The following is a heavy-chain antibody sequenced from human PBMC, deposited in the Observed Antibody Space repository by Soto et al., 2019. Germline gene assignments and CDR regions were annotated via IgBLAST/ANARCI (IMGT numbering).Heavy chain of an antibody. J-gene: IGHJ4*02. V-gene: IGHV4-59*01. D-gene: IGHD3-16*02. Sequence: SETLSLTCPVASGTSSDFCGRWIRPPPGKGLEWIGYISSSGNTNYNPSLKSRVSISVDTSKNQFSLNLTSVTAADTGVYYCARAPIVLTRPYFHSWGTGTPVTV. CDR1: SGTSSDFC. CDR3: ARAPIVLTRPYFHS. CDR2: ISSSGNT.